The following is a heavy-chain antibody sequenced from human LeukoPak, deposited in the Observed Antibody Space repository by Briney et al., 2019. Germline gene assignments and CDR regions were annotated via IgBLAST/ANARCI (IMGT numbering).Heavy chain of an antibody. Sequence: GGSLRLSCTASGFIFSSYAMTWVRQAPGKGLEWVSGIDSSGGVTYYAESVRGRFTISRDNSKNTLYLQMNDLRAEDTAVYYCASEFSGSYPMGAFDIWGQGTMVTVSS. J-gene: IGHJ3*02. CDR2: IDSSGGVT. CDR1: GFIFSSYA. D-gene: IGHD1-26*01. V-gene: IGHV3-23*05. CDR3: ASEFSGSYPMGAFDI.